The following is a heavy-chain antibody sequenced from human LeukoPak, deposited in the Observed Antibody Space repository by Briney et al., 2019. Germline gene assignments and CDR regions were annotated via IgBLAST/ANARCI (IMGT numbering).Heavy chain of an antibody. CDR3: ARDRVQQLGPFSFDY. Sequence: ASVKVSCKSSGYTFTSYGISWVRQAPGQGLEWMGWISAYNGNTNYAQKLQGRVTMTTDTSTSTAYMELRSLGSDDTAVYSCARDRVQQLGPFSFDYWGQGTLVTVSS. V-gene: IGHV1-18*01. CDR2: ISAYNGNT. J-gene: IGHJ4*02. D-gene: IGHD6-13*01. CDR1: GYTFTSYG.